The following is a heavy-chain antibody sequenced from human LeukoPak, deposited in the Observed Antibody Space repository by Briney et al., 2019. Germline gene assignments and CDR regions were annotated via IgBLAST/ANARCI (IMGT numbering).Heavy chain of an antibody. V-gene: IGHV4-38-2*01. CDR1: DYSISNGYY. J-gene: IGHJ1*01. Sequence: SETLSLTCAVSDYSISNGYYWGWIRQPPGKGLEWIGSISYSGSTYYNPSLKSRVTISVDTSKNHFSLKLSSVTAADTAVYYCATDSNRGILEWFQYWGQGSLVTVSS. CDR3: ATDSNRGILEWFQY. D-gene: IGHD3-3*01. CDR2: ISYSGST.